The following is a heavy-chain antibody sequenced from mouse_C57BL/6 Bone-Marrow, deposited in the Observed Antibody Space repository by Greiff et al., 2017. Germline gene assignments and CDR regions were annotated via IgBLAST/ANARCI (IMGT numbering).Heavy chain of an antibody. J-gene: IGHJ2*01. CDR3: ARSGPLGRSFDY. CDR2: IYPTSGRT. CDR1: GYTFTSYW. D-gene: IGHD4-1*01. V-gene: IGHV1-55*01. Sequence: QVQLQQPGAELVKPGASVKMSCKASGYTFTSYWITWVKQRPGQGLEWIGDIYPTSGRTNYNEKFKSKAILTVDTSSNTAYRQLSSRTSEDSAVFYCARSGPLGRSFDYWGQGTTLTVSS.